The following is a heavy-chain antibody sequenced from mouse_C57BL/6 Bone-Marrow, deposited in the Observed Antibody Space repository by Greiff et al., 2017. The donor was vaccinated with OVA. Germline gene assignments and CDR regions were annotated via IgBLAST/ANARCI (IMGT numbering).Heavy chain of an antibody. Sequence: EVQLQQSGPELVKPGASVKISCKASGYSFTGYYMNWVKQSPEKSLEWIGEINPSTGGTTYNQKFKAKATLTVDKSSSTAYMQRKSLTSEDSAVYYCARKGKIYDDAMDYWGQGTSVTVSS. CDR3: ARKGKIYDDAMDY. CDR2: INPSTGGT. CDR1: GYSFTGYY. J-gene: IGHJ4*01. V-gene: IGHV1-42*01. D-gene: IGHD1-1*01.